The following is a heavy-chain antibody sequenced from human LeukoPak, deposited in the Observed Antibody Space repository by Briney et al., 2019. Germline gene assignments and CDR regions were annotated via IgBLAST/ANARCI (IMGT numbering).Heavy chain of an antibody. V-gene: IGHV1-18*04. CDR2: ISAYNGNT. J-gene: IGHJ5*02. Sequence: ASVKVSCKASGYTFTSYDINWVRQATGQGLEWMGRISAYNGNTNYAQKLQGRVTMTTDTSTSTAYMELRSLRSDDTAVYYCARVNYYDSSGYEVGWFDPWGQGTLVTVSS. CDR1: GYTFTSYD. D-gene: IGHD3-22*01. CDR3: ARVNYYDSSGYEVGWFDP.